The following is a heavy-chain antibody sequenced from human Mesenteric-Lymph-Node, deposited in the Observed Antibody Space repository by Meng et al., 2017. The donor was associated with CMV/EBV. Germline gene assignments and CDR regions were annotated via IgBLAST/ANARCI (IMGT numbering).Heavy chain of an antibody. CDR3: ARDASRPPSSMIDH. CDR2: ITSSGTIM. Sequence: GESLKISCVASGFTFSSYEMNWVRQAPGKGLEWVSYITSSGTIMYYLDSVKGRFTISRDNAKNSLYLQMNSLRVEDTAVYYCARDASRPPSSMIDHWGQGTLVTVSS. V-gene: IGHV3-48*03. D-gene: IGHD6-6*01. J-gene: IGHJ4*02. CDR1: GFTFSSYE.